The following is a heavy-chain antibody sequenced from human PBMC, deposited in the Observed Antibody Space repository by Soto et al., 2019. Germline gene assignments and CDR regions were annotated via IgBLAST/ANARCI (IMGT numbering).Heavy chain of an antibody. J-gene: IGHJ5*02. Sequence: QVTLKESGPVLVKPTETLTLRCTVSGLSISDSEMGVSWIRQPPGKALEGLAHIYLSGEKSYRTFLKCRLTFSKDSSKSQIVLIMTNMDPADTGTYYCARRHLAVAVSPWFDPWGQGILVTVSS. D-gene: IGHD6-19*01. CDR2: IYLSGEK. V-gene: IGHV2-26*01. CDR3: ARRHLAVAVSPWFDP. CDR1: GLSISDSEMG.